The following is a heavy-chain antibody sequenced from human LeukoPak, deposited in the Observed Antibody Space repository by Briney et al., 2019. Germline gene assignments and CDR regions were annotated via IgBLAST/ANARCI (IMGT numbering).Heavy chain of an antibody. CDR1: GYTFTSYG. CDR3: ARKVEYSSSWATSYYYYYYMDV. J-gene: IGHJ6*03. Sequence: ASVKVSCKASGYTFTSYGISWVRQAPGQGLEGMGWISAYNGNTNYAQKLQGRVTMNTDTSTSTAYMELRSLRSDDTAVYYCARKVEYSSSWATSYYYYYYMDVWGKGTTVTVSS. CDR2: ISAYNGNT. V-gene: IGHV1-18*01. D-gene: IGHD6-13*01.